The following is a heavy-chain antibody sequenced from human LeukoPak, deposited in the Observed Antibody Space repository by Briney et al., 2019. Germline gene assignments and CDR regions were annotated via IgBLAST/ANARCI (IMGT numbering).Heavy chain of an antibody. CDR1: GGSISSYY. D-gene: IGHD2-2*02. V-gene: IGHV4-59*08. Sequence: SETLSLTCTVSGGSISSYYWSWIRQPPGKGLEWIGYIYYSGSTNYNPSLKSRVTISVDTSKNQFSLKLSSVTAADTAVYYCARGDYCSSTSCYNGYFQHWGQGTLVTVSS. CDR3: ARGDYCSSTSCYNGYFQH. J-gene: IGHJ1*01. CDR2: IYYSGST.